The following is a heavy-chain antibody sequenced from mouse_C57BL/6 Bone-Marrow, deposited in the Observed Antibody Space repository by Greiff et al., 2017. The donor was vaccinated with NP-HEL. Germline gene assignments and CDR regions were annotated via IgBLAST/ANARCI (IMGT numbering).Heavy chain of an antibody. Sequence: EVKLMESGGGLVKPGGSLKLSCAASGFTFSDYGMHWVRQAPEKGLEWVAYISSGSSTIYYADTVKGRFTISRDNAKNTLFLQMTSLRSEDTAMYYCARLDYYGSSHWYFDVWGTGTTVTVSS. CDR2: ISSGSSTI. D-gene: IGHD1-1*01. V-gene: IGHV5-17*01. J-gene: IGHJ1*03. CDR3: ARLDYYGSSHWYFDV. CDR1: GFTFSDYG.